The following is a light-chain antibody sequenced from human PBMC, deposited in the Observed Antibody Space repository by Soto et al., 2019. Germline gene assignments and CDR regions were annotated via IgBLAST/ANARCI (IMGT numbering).Light chain of an antibody. V-gene: IGKV3-20*01. Sequence: EIVLTQSPGTLSLSPGERATLSCRASQSVTSSYLAWYQQKPGQAPRLLIYGASSRATGIPDRFSGSGSGTDFTLTINRLEPQDFAMYYCHQYGSSPLTFGGGTKVEIK. J-gene: IGKJ4*01. CDR2: GAS. CDR1: QSVTSSY. CDR3: HQYGSSPLT.